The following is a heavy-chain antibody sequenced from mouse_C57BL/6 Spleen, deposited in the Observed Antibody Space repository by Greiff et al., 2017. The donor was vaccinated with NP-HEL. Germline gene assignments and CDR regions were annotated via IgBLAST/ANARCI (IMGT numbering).Heavy chain of an antibody. V-gene: IGHV1-39*01. Sequence: EVQLVESGPELVKPGASVQISCKASGYSFTDYNMNWVKQSNGKSLEWIGVINPNYGTTSYNQKFKGKATLTVDQSSSTAYMQLHSLTSEDSAVDYCARRHYGSSYGGYWYFDVWGTGTTVTVSS. CDR2: INPNYGTT. CDR1: GYSFTDYN. J-gene: IGHJ1*03. CDR3: ARRHYGSSYGGYWYFDV. D-gene: IGHD1-1*01.